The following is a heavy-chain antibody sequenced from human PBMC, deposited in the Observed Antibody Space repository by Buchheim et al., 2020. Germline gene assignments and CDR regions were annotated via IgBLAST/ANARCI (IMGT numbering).Heavy chain of an antibody. CDR1: GFSFSGYA. Sequence: EVQLVDSGGGLVQPGESLRLSCAASGFSFSGYAMSWVRQAPGKGLEWVSSISGSGATTFKADSVKGRFTIYRDNSQNMLYLQMNSLRAEDTAVYFCAKGSRGYTNYYFDYWGQGTL. J-gene: IGHJ4*02. CDR3: AKGSRGYTNYYFDY. CDR2: ISGSGATT. V-gene: IGHV3-23*04. D-gene: IGHD4-11*01.